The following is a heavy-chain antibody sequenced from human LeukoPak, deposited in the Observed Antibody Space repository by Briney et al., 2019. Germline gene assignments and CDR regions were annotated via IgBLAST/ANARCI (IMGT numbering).Heavy chain of an antibody. Sequence: ASVKVSCKASGYTFTSYDINWVRQATGQGLEWMGWMNPNSGNTGYAQKFQGRVTVTRNTSISTAYMELSSLRSEDTAVYYCASQSAYCTNGVCYANFDYWGQGTLVTVSS. J-gene: IGHJ4*02. CDR1: GYTFTSYD. CDR3: ASQSAYCTNGVCYANFDY. D-gene: IGHD2-8*01. CDR2: MNPNSGNT. V-gene: IGHV1-8*01.